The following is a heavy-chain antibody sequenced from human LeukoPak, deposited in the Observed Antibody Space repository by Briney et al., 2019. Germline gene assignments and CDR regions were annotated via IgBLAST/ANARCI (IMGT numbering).Heavy chain of an antibody. Sequence: SQTLSLTCTVSGASISNGDYYWTWIRQTPGEGLEWIGYIYHSGSTYYNPSLKSRLTISLDTSENQFSLSLNSFTAADTAVYYCAREALLCYFDYWGQGTPVTVSS. CDR3: AREALLCYFDY. CDR2: IYHSGST. CDR1: GASISNGDYY. J-gene: IGHJ4*02. V-gene: IGHV4-30-4*08. D-gene: IGHD2-15*01.